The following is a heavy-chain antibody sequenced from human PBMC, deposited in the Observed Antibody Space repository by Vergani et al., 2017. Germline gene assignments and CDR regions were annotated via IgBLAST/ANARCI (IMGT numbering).Heavy chain of an antibody. CDR2: IYYSGST. D-gene: IGHD3-10*01. V-gene: IGHV4-39*07. CDR3: ARGYYGSGSYWTYYYYGMDV. Sequence: QLQLQESGPGLVKPSETLSLTCTVSGGSISSSSYYWGWIRQPPGKGLEWIGSIYYSGSTYYNPSLKSRVTISVDTSKNQCSLKLSSVTAADTAVYYCARGYYGSGSYWTYYYYGMDVWGQGTTVTVSS. J-gene: IGHJ6*02. CDR1: GGSISSSSYY.